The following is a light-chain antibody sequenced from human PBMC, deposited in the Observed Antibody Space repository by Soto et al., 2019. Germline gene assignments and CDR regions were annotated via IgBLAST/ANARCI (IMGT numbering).Light chain of an antibody. Sequence: DVVMTQSPDSLAVSLGERATIKCKSGLSLLWSPNNKNYLAWYQQKPGQPPKLLISWASTRESGVPDRFSGSGSETDFTLTISSLQAEDVAFYYCQQYHRIPETFGQGTRLEIK. V-gene: IGKV4-1*01. CDR2: WAS. CDR1: LSLLWSPNNKNY. CDR3: QQYHRIPET. J-gene: IGKJ2*01.